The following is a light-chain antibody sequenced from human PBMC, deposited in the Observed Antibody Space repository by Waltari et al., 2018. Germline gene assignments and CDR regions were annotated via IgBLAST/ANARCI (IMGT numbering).Light chain of an antibody. V-gene: IGKV3D-15*01. CDR3: HQYNNWWT. CDR1: QSVSTN. J-gene: IGKJ1*01. Sequence: ETVLTQSPATLSVSPGERVTLSCRASQSVSTNLAWYQQKPGQAPRLLIYGVFTRATGIPGRFSGSGSGTEFTLTINTLQSEDFAVYYCHQYNNWWTFGQGTKVEIK. CDR2: GVF.